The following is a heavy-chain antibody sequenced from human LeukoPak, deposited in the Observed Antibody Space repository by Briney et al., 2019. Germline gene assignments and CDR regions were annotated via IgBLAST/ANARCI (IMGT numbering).Heavy chain of an antibody. V-gene: IGHV3-23*01. CDR2: LSGCGGST. J-gene: IGHJ4*02. D-gene: IGHD3-3*01. CDR3: ANWDCWSGYPRLDRYLFDY. Sequence: GGSVTLLCAAWGLPLYSYPMSWPPEAPGKGVECVSDLSGCGGSTYYADSEKGRFTISRDNSKNTLYMQMDSLRAEDTAVYYCANWDCWSGYPRLDRYLFDYWGQGTLVAVSS. CDR1: GLPLYSYP.